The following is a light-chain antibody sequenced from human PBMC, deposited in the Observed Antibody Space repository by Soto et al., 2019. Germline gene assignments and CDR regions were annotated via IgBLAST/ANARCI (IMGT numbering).Light chain of an antibody. J-gene: IGKJ5*01. Sequence: EIGVTQSPATLSVSPGERATLSCRASQSVSSNLAWYQQKPGQAPRLLIYGASTRATGIPARFSGSGSGTEFTLTISSLQSEDFAVYYCQQYNNWPPSITFGQGTRLEIK. CDR2: GAS. CDR3: QQYNNWPPSIT. CDR1: QSVSSN. V-gene: IGKV3-15*01.